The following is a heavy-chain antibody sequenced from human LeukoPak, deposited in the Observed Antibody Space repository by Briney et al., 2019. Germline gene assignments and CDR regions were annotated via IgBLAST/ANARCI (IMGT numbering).Heavy chain of an antibody. Sequence: NPGGSLRLSCAASGFTFSSYSMNWVRQAPGKGLEWVSSISSSSSYIYYADSVKGRFTISRDNAKNSLYLQMNSLRAEDTAVYYCAREPPGNYDDSGHYYAYFDCWGQGALVTVSS. D-gene: IGHD3-22*01. CDR1: GFTFSSYS. J-gene: IGHJ4*02. CDR2: ISSSSSYI. CDR3: AREPPGNYDDSGHYYAYFDC. V-gene: IGHV3-21*01.